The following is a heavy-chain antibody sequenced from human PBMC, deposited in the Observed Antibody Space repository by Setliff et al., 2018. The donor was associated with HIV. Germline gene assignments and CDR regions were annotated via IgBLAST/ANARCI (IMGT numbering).Heavy chain of an antibody. D-gene: IGHD6-6*01. CDR2: IGPSGSST. CDR1: AYTFNSYY. J-gene: IGHJ4*02. Sequence: ASVKVSCKASAYTFNSYYMHWIRQAPGQGLEWMGLIGPSGSSTTYAQNFQGRVTMSRDTSTNTVYMELSSLRSEDTAVYYCARDHIAARSVDYWGQGTLVTAPQ. V-gene: IGHV1-46*02. CDR3: ARDHIAARSVDY.